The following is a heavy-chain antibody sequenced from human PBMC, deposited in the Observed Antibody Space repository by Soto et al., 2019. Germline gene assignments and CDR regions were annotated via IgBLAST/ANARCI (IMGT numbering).Heavy chain of an antibody. CDR3: ARDWDAYSRSWYLVDY. D-gene: IGHD6-13*01. CDR1: GYTFTSYG. Sequence: ASVKVSFKASGYTFTSYGISWVRQAPGQGLEWMGWISAYNGNTNYAQKLQGRVTMTTDTSTSTAYMELRSLRSDDTAVYYCARDWDAYSRSWYLVDYWGQGTLVTVSS. J-gene: IGHJ4*02. V-gene: IGHV1-18*01. CDR2: ISAYNGNT.